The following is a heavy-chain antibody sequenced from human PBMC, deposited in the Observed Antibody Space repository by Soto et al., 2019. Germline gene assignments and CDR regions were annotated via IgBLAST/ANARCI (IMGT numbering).Heavy chain of an antibody. D-gene: IGHD3-9*01. J-gene: IGHJ5*02. Sequence: EVQLVESGGGLVKPGGSLRLSCAASGFTFSNAWMSWVRQAPGKGLEWVGRIKRKTDGGTTDYAAPVKGRFTISRDDKKNTLYLKMNSLKTEDTDVYYCTTDLRGGYDILTGYYRKSEAINWFDPWGQGTLVTVSS. CDR1: GFTFSNAW. V-gene: IGHV3-15*01. CDR2: IKRKTDGGTT. CDR3: TTDLRGGYDILTGYYRKSEAINWFDP.